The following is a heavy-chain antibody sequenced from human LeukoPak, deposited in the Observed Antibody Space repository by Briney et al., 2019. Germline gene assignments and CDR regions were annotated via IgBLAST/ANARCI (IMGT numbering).Heavy chain of an antibody. J-gene: IGHJ5*02. CDR3: AKSITMIVVVMAA. V-gene: IGHV3-23*01. D-gene: IGHD3-22*01. CDR2: ISGSGGRT. CDR1: GFTFSSYA. Sequence: PGGSLRHSCVTSGFTFSSYAMSWVPQAPGKGLEWVSAISGSGGRTYYADSVKGRFTISRDNSKNTLYLQMNSLRAEDTAVYYCAKSITMIVVVMAAWGQGTLVTVSS.